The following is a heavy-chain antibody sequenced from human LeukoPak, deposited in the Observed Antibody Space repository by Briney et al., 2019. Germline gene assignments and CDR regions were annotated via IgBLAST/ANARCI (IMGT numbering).Heavy chain of an antibody. J-gene: IGHJ4*02. CDR1: GFTFSSYA. Sequence: GASLRLSCAASGFTFSSYAMSWVRQAPGKGLEWVSVIYSGGSTYYADSVKGRFTISRDNSKNTLYLQMNSLRAEDTAVYYCARESPDFWSGLHYFDYWGQGTLVTVSS. CDR3: ARESPDFWSGLHYFDY. V-gene: IGHV3-66*02. D-gene: IGHD3-3*01. CDR2: IYSGGST.